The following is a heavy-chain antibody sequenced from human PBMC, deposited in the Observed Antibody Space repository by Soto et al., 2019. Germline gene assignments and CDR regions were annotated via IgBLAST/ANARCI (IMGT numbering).Heavy chain of an antibody. CDR3: ARVRDTYGYYFDY. V-gene: IGHV4-59*01. CDR1: GDSISSYY. D-gene: IGHD5-18*01. J-gene: IGHJ4*02. Sequence: SETLSLTCTVSGDSISSYYWSWIRQPPGKGLEWIGYIYYSGSTNYNPSLKSRVTISVDTSKNQFSLKLSSVTAADTAVYYCARVRDTYGYYFDYWGQGTLVTVSS. CDR2: IYYSGST.